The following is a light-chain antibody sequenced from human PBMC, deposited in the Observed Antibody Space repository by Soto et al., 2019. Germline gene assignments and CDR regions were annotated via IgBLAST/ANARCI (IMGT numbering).Light chain of an antibody. J-gene: IGKJ2*01. CDR2: AAS. Sequence: DIQMTQSPSSLSASVGDRVTITCRASQSISSYLNCYQHKPWKAPKLLIYAASSLQSGFPSRFSGSGSVTEFALTISSLQPADFATYYCHQSYSTPYTFGQGTKRQIK. CDR3: HQSYSTPYT. V-gene: IGKV1-39*01. CDR1: QSISSY.